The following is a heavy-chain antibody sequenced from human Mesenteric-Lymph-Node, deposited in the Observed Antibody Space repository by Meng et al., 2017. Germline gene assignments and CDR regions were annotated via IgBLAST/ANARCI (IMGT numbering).Heavy chain of an antibody. CDR2: IRGKTGGGTT. CDR1: GYIFNDAW. D-gene: IGHD3-22*01. V-gene: IGHV3-15*01. J-gene: IGHJ4*02. CDR3: ATLSGYHLDY. Sequence: GESLKISCVATGYIFNDAWMTWVRQATGRGLEWLSRIRGKTGGGTTDDTAPVKGRITNSRNDSTNTLYTQMNNLKTEDTAVYYCATLSGYHLDYWGQGKLVNGAS.